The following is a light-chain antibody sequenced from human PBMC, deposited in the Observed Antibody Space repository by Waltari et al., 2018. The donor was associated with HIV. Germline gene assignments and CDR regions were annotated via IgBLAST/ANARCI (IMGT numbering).Light chain of an antibody. J-gene: IGKJ1*01. Sequence: ETLMTQSPATVSASPGEGVTLCCRASQTVGANVAWYKQKVGQAPRLLVFGASTRATAIPDRLHGSGSGTEFTLTINSLQYEDFGVYYCQQYNRWPWTFGQGTRVEV. V-gene: IGKV3-15*01. CDR1: QTVGAN. CDR3: QQYNRWPWT. CDR2: GAS.